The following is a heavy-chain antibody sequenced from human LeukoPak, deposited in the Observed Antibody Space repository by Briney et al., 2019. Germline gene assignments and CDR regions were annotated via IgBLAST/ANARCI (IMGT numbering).Heavy chain of an antibody. CDR1: GDSMGSYS. CDR2: ISYIGRT. V-gene: IGHV4-59*12. Sequence: SQSLSLTCTVSGDSMGSYSGGWIRQPPRGGLGWIAYISYIGRTKYNPSLQNQVSISVATPKNQSSRKLSSLTPTDTPVYYWARDGTGYVPYVYSSMAVWGKGTTVTISS. J-gene: IGHJ6*03. CDR3: ARDGTGYVPYVYSSMAV. D-gene: IGHD3/OR15-3a*01.